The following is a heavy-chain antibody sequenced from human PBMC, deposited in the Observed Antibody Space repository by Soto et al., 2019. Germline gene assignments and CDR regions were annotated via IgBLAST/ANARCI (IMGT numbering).Heavy chain of an antibody. CDR3: ASRYGSAFDI. V-gene: IGHV4-59*01. Sequence: QVQLQESGPGLVKPSETLSLTCTVSGGSISSYYWSWIRQPPGKGLEWIGYIYYSGSTNDNPSLTTRATISVDTSKNQFSLKLSSVTAADTAVYYCASRYGSAFDIWGQGTMVTVSS. CDR2: IYYSGST. CDR1: GGSISSYY. J-gene: IGHJ3*02. D-gene: IGHD1-20*01.